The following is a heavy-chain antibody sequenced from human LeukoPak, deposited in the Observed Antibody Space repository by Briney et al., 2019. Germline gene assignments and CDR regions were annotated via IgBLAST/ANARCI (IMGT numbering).Heavy chain of an antibody. D-gene: IGHD2-2*01. CDR1: GFTVSSNY. CDR3: ARGYCSSTSCGNFDY. J-gene: IGHJ4*02. V-gene: IGHV3-53*01. CDR2: IYSGGST. Sequence: GGSLRLSCAASGFTVSSNYMSWVRQAPGKGLEWVSVIYSGGSTYYADSVKGRFTISRDNSKNTLYLQMNSLRAEDTAVYYCARGYCSSTSCGNFDYWGQGTLVTVSS.